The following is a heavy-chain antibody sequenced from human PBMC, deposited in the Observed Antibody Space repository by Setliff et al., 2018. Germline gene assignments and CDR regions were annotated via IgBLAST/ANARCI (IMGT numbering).Heavy chain of an antibody. CDR1: GYSISSGYI. Sequence: PSGTLSLTCTVSGYSISSGYIWGWIRQPPGKGLEWVGNIGHTGSINYNPSLKSRLTISRDTSKNQVSLKLNSVTATDTAVYYCARDLGHGGDSDYWGQGILVTVS. D-gene: IGHD2-21*02. V-gene: IGHV4-38-2*02. CDR2: IGHTGSI. J-gene: IGHJ4*02. CDR3: ARDLGHGGDSDY.